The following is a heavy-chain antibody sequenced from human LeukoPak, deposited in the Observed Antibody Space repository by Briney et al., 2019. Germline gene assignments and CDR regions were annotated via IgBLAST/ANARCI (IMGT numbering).Heavy chain of an antibody. D-gene: IGHD3-10*01. V-gene: IGHV4-59*01. CDR2: IYYSGST. CDR1: GGSISSYY. Sequence: NASETLSLTCTVSGGSISSYYWSWIRQPPGKGLEWIGYIYYSGSTNYNPSLESRVTISVDTSKNQFSLKLSSVTAADTAVYYCARGSVLLWFGEPKADAFDIWGQGTMVTVSS. CDR3: ARGSVLLWFGEPKADAFDI. J-gene: IGHJ3*02.